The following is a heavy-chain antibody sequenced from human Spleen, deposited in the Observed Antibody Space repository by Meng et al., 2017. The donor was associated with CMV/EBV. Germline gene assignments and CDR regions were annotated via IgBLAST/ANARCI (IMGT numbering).Heavy chain of an antibody. J-gene: IGHJ5*02. Sequence: YGGSFSGYNWNWIRQPPGKGLQWIGEISHSGSSNYNPSLKSRVTISLDTSKNQVSLKVTSVTAADTAVYYCARRGLRFLDVKGWFDPWGQGTLVTVSS. CDR2: ISHSGSS. V-gene: IGHV4-34*01. CDR3: ARRGLRFLDVKGWFDP. CDR1: GGSFSGYN. D-gene: IGHD3-3*01.